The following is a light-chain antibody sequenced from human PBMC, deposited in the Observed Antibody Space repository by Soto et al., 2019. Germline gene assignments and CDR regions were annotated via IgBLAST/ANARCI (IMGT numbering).Light chain of an antibody. V-gene: IGKV3-15*01. CDR2: DAS. CDR1: QSVSSG. Sequence: EMVMTQSPATLSVSAGERATLSCGASQSVSSGLAWYQQKPGQTPRLLIYDASTRATGISARFSGSGSGTEFTLTISSLQSEDFEFYYCQQYNNSPWTFGQGTKVDIK. J-gene: IGKJ1*01. CDR3: QQYNNSPWT.